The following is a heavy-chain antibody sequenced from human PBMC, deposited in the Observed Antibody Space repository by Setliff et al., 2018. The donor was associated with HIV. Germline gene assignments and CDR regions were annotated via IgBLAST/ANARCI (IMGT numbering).Heavy chain of an antibody. V-gene: IGHV1-69*13. CDR1: GGTLSNYV. Sequence: SVKVSCKTSGGTLSNYVITWVRQAPGQGLEWMGMIIPMYNIPAYAQKSQGRVTFTADESTSTAYMELSSLSSEDTAVYYCASDQTGVAAAAFGGGSAWSDEGFDIWGQGTMVTVSS. CDR3: ASDQTGVAAAAFGGGSAWSDEGFDI. J-gene: IGHJ3*02. CDR2: IIPMYNIP. D-gene: IGHD6-19*01.